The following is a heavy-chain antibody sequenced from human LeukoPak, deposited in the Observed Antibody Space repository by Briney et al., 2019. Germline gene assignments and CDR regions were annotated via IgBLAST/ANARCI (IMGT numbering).Heavy chain of an antibody. CDR1: GFTFSSYW. D-gene: IGHD6-13*01. J-gene: IGHJ5*02. CDR3: ARASTLSSSLVKAKRGIAWFDP. CDR2: IKQDGSEK. Sequence: GGSLRLSCAASGFTFSSYWMSWVRQAPGKGLEWVANIKQDGSEKYYVDSVKGRFTISRDNAKNSLYLQMNSLRAEDAAVYYCARASTLSSSLVKAKRGIAWFDPWGQGTLVTVSS. V-gene: IGHV3-7*01.